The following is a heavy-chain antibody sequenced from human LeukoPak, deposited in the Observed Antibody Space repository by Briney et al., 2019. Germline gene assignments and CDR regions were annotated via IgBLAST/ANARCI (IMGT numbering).Heavy chain of an antibody. D-gene: IGHD3-9*01. CDR1: GFTFSSYW. CDR3: ATNYDILTGRAPFDY. Sequence: GGSLRLSCAASGFTFSSYWMSWVRQAPGKGLEWVANIKQDGSEKYYVDSVKGRFTISRDNAKNSLYLQMNSLRAEDTAVYYCATNYDILTGRAPFDYWGQGTLVTVSS. V-gene: IGHV3-7*01. CDR2: IKQDGSEK. J-gene: IGHJ4*02.